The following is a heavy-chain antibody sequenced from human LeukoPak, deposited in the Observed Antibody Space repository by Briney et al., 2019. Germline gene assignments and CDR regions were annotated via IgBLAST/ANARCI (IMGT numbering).Heavy chain of an antibody. CDR2: IYHSGST. V-gene: IGHV4-59*12. Sequence: PSETLSLTCTVSGGSISSYYWSWIRKPPGKGLEWIGYIYHSGSTHYNPSLKSRVTISVDRSKNQFSLKLRSVTAADTAVYYCARGRGAFIFDFWGQGTLVTVSS. D-gene: IGHD5-12*01. CDR3: ARGRGAFIFDF. J-gene: IGHJ4*02. CDR1: GGSISSYY.